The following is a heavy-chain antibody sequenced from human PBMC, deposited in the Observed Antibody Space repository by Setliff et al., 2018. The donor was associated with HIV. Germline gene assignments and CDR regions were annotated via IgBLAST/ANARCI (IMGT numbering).Heavy chain of an antibody. V-gene: IGHV3-11*03. CDR1: GFTFSDYY. Sequence: GGSLRLSCAASGFTFSDYYMSWIRQAPGKGLEWVSYISSSSSYTNYADSVKGRFTISRDNAKNSLYLQMNSLRAEDPAVYYCAKPLTQWGVSPYHYAVDVWGQGTTVTVSS. CDR2: ISSSSSYT. CDR3: AKPLTQWGVSPYHYAVDV. J-gene: IGHJ6*02. D-gene: IGHD1-26*01.